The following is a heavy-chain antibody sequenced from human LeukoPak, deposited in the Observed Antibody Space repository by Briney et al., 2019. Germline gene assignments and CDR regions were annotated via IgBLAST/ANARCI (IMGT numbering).Heavy chain of an antibody. CDR3: AKTPCSSGCSLDY. J-gene: IGHJ4*02. Sequence: PGGSLRLSCAASGFAFSNFAMSWVRQAPGKGLEWVSLISGSGGTTYYADSVKGRFTISRDNSKNTLYLQMNSLRAEDTAVYYCAKTPCSSGCSLDYWGQGTLVTVSS. V-gene: IGHV3-23*01. CDR1: GFAFSNFA. D-gene: IGHD6-19*01. CDR2: ISGSGGTT.